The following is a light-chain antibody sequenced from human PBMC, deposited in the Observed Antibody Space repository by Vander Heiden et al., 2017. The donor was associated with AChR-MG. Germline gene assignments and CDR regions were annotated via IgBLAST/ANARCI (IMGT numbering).Light chain of an antibody. CDR2: DTS. CDR3: LLSQSGARV. V-gene: IGLV7-46*01. J-gene: IGLJ3*02. Sequence: QAVVTQESSLTVSPGGPVTLTCGSSTGAVTGGHYTYWFQQKPGQAPRTLIYDTSIKQSWTPARFSGSLLGGQATLTLSGAQPEDEADYYCLLSQSGARVFGGGTKLTVL. CDR1: TGAVTGGHY.